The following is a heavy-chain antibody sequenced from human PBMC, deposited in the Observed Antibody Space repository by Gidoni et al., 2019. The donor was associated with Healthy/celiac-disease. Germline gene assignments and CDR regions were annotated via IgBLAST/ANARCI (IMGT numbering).Heavy chain of an antibody. CDR1: GGSISSSSYY. J-gene: IGHJ5*02. CDR3: ARPSHMVRGVSGWFDP. D-gene: IGHD3-10*01. V-gene: IGHV4-39*01. Sequence: QLQLQESGPGLVTPSETLSLTCTVSGGSISSSSYYWGWIRQPPGKGLEWIGSIYYSGSTYYNPSLKSRVTISVDTSKNQFSLKLSSVTAADTAVYYCARPSHMVRGVSGWFDPWGQGTLVTVSS. CDR2: IYYSGST.